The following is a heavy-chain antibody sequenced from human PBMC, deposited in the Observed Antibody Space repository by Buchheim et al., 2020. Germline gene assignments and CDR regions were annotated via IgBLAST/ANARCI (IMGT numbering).Heavy chain of an antibody. Sequence: VQLVESGGGLVKPGGSLRLSCAASGFTFSIYGMDWVRQAPGKGLEWVAVISNDGSDKYYADSVKGRFTISRDNSKNTLSLQMNSLRAEDTAVYYCAKSHSSDWYSFDYWGQGTL. CDR1: GFTFSIYG. CDR2: ISNDGSDK. V-gene: IGHV3-30*18. CDR3: AKSHSSDWYSFDY. J-gene: IGHJ4*02. D-gene: IGHD6-19*01.